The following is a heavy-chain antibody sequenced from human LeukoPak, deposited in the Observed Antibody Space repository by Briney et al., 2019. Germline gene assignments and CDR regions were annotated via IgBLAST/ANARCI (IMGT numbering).Heavy chain of an antibody. CDR1: GFTFSSNW. CDR3: AKTRIITAYDALDI. V-gene: IGHV3-74*01. J-gene: IGHJ3*02. D-gene: IGHD3-10*01. CDR2: INSDGTTT. Sequence: GGSLRLSCAASGFTFSSNWMYWVRQAPGKGPVWVSRINSDGTTTTYADSVKGRFTIPRDNARNTLYLQMNSLRAEDTAVYYCAKTRIITAYDALDIWGQGTVVSVSS.